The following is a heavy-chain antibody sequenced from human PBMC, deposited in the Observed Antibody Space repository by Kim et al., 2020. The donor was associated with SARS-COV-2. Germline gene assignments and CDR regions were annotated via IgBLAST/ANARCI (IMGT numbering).Heavy chain of an antibody. CDR1: GDSVSSNSAA. D-gene: IGHD6-13*01. V-gene: IGHV6-1*01. CDR3: ARDLLAAAANYYYYGMDV. CDR2: TYYRSKWYK. Sequence: SQTLSLSCAISGDSVSSNSAAWNWIRQSPSRGLEWLGRTYYRSKWYKDYAVSVKSRITINPDTSKNQFSLQLNSVTPEDTAVYYCARDLLAAAANYYYYGMDVWGQGTTVTVSS. J-gene: IGHJ6*02.